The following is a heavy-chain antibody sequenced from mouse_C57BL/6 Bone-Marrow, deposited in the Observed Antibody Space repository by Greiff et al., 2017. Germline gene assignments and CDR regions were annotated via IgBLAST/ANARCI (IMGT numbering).Heavy chain of an antibody. Sequence: QVHVKQSGAELARPGASVKMSCKASGYTFTSYTMHWVKQRPGQGLEWIGYIIPSSGYTKYNQKFKDKATLTADKSSSTAYMQLSRLTSEDSAVYYCARAGGRYYSPHWYFDVWGTGTTVTVSS. CDR3: ARAGGRYYSPHWYFDV. D-gene: IGHD2-12*01. CDR1: GYTFTSYT. CDR2: IIPSSGYT. J-gene: IGHJ1*03. V-gene: IGHV1-4*01.